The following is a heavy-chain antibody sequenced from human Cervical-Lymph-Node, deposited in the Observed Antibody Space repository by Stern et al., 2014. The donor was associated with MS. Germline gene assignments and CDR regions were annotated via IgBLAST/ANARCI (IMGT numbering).Heavy chain of an antibody. Sequence: QVQLVQSGAEVKKPGSSVKVSCKASGGTFSSYAISWVRQAPGQGLEWMGGIIPIFGTANYAQKFQGRVTITAEESTSTAYMELSSLRSEDTAVYYCARPTTDSSGYYYYYGMDVWGQGTTVTVSS. J-gene: IGHJ6*02. V-gene: IGHV1-69*01. CDR1: GGTFSSYA. CDR2: IIPIFGTA. D-gene: IGHD3-22*01. CDR3: ARPTTDSSGYYYYYGMDV.